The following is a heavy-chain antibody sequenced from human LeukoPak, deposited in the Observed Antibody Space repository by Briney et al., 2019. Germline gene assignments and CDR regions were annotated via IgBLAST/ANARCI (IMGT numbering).Heavy chain of an antibody. Sequence: GGSLRLSCAASGFTFSSYAMSWVRQAPGKGLEWVSAISGSGGSTFYADSVKGRFTISRDNSKNTLYLQMNSMRAEDTAVYYCAKDTFWFGELLPSSYWGQGTLVTVSS. CDR1: GFTFSSYA. CDR3: AKDTFWFGELLPSSY. J-gene: IGHJ4*02. D-gene: IGHD3-10*01. V-gene: IGHV3-23*01. CDR2: ISGSGGST.